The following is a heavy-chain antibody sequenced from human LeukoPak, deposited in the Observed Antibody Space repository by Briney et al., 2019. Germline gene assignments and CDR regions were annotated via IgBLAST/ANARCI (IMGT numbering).Heavy chain of an antibody. D-gene: IGHD6-19*01. CDR3: AREGGWSSVY. CDR1: GGSLSGYY. CDR2: IYYSGST. J-gene: IGHJ4*02. Sequence: SETLSLTCAVYGGSLSGYYWSWIRQPPGKGLEWIGYIYYSGSTSYNPSLKSRVTISVDTSKNQFSLKLSSVTAADTAVYYCAREGGWSSVYWGQGTLVTVSS. V-gene: IGHV4-59*12.